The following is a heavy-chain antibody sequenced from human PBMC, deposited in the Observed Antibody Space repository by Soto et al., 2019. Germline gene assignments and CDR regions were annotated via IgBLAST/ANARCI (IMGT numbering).Heavy chain of an antibody. CDR1: GFIVSHNY. J-gene: IGHJ6*02. CDR2: IYDDGRS. V-gene: IGHV3-53*01. Sequence: EVQLVESGGGLIQPGGSLRLSCAASGFIVSHNYMSWVRQAPGKGLEWVSLIYDDGRSYYADSVKGRFTISRDNSKNMLYLQLNSLRAEDSAVYYCARLPDYSYFFGLDVWGQGTKVTVSS. CDR3: ARLPDYSYFFGLDV.